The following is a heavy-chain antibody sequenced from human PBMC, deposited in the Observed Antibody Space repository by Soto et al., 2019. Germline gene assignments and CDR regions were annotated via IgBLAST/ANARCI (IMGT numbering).Heavy chain of an antibody. CDR1: GGSISIYY. J-gene: IGHJ5*02. CDR3: AGYSSSWRWFDP. CDR2: IYYSGST. V-gene: IGHV4-59*01. Sequence: SGSLCLTCTLSGGSISIYYWSWIRQPPGKGLEWIGYIYYSGSTNYNPSLKSRVTISVDTSKNQFSLKLSSVTAADTAVYYCAGYSSSWRWFDPWGQGTMVTVSS. D-gene: IGHD6-13*01.